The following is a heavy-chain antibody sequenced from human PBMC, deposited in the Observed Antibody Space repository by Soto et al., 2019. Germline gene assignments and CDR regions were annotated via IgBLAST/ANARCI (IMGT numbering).Heavy chain of an antibody. V-gene: IGHV1-24*01. CDR2: FDPEDGET. Sequence: ASVKVSCKVSGYTLTELSMHWVRQAPGKGLEWMGGFDPEDGETIYAQKFQGRVTMTEDTSTDTAYMELSSLRSEDTDVYYCETDPLRGREGDYYGMDVWGQGTTVTVSS. D-gene: IGHD1-26*01. CDR3: ETDPLRGREGDYYGMDV. J-gene: IGHJ6*02. CDR1: GYTLTELS.